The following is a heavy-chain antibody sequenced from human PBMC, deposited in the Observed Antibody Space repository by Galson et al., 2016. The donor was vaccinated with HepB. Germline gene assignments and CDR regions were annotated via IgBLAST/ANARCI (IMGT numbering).Heavy chain of an antibody. Sequence: SETLSLTCVVSGGSIRSNNWWSWVRQTPGKGLEWIGEISPSGNSNYNPSLKSRVTISLDRSKKQFSLKLKSVTAADTAVAYCARDPSLEKYFSHILCYSGIESTMGFYHYGLDVWGQGTTVTVSS. V-gene: IGHV4/OR15-8*01. D-gene: IGHD5/OR15-5a*01. CDR1: GGSIRSNNW. CDR2: ISPSGNS. CDR3: ARDPSLEKYFSHILCYSGIESTMGFYHYGLDV. J-gene: IGHJ6*02.